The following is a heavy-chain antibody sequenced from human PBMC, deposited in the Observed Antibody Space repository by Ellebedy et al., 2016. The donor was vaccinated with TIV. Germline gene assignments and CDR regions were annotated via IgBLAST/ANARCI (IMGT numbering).Heavy chain of an antibody. CDR1: RHSFTSYG. CDR2: FNTGNGNT. J-gene: IGHJ6*02. Sequence: ASVKVSXKASRHSFTSYGIHWVRQAPGQRLEWMGWFNTGNGNTKYSQRLQGRVTITRDTSATTAYMELSGLMSEDTAVYYCATRVWQDPMDVWGQGTTVTVSS. CDR3: ATRVWQDPMDV. D-gene: IGHD2-21*01. V-gene: IGHV1-3*04.